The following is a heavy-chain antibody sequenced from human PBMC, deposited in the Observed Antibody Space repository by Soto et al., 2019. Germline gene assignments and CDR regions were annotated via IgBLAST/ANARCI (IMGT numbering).Heavy chain of an antibody. CDR2: IYYSGST. CDR3: ASSNIAAAGFYYYGMDV. Sequence: SETLSLTCTVSGGSVSSYDWSWIRQPPGKGLEWIGYIYYSGSTNYNPSLKSRVTISVDTSKNQFSLKLSSVTAADTAVYYCASSNIAAAGFYYYGMDVWGRGTTVTVSS. D-gene: IGHD6-13*01. J-gene: IGHJ6*02. V-gene: IGHV4-59*02. CDR1: GGSVSSYD.